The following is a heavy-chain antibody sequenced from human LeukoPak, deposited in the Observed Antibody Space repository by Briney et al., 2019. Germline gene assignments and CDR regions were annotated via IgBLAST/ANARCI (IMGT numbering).Heavy chain of an antibody. Sequence: ASVKVSCKASGYNFTSYGISWVRQAPGQGLEWMGWLSAYNGNTNYAQKLQGRVTMTTDTSTSTAYMELRSLRSDDTAVYYCAREEPGEGYYDSSGYNYFDYWGQGTLVTVSS. CDR1: GYNFTSYG. CDR2: LSAYNGNT. J-gene: IGHJ4*02. CDR3: AREEPGEGYYDSSGYNYFDY. V-gene: IGHV1-18*01. D-gene: IGHD3-22*01.